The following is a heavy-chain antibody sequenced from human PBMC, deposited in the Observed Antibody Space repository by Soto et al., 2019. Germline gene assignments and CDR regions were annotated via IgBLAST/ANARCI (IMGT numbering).Heavy chain of an antibody. J-gene: IGHJ6*02. CDR1: GFTVSSNY. CDR3: ARVAVAANYYYGMDV. D-gene: IGHD6-19*01. V-gene: IGHV3-53*01. CDR2: IYSGGST. Sequence: GGSLRLSCAASGFTVSSNYMSWVRQAPGKGLEWVSVIYSGGSTYYADSVKGRFTISRDNSKNTLYLQMNSLRAEDTAVYYCARVAVAANYYYGMDVWGQGTTVTVSS.